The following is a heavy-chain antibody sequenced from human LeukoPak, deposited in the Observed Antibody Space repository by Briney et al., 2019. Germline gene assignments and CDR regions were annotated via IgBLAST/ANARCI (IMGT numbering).Heavy chain of an antibody. CDR3: ASSDYGGNSYAFDI. J-gene: IGHJ3*02. CDR2: IYYSGST. D-gene: IGHD4-23*01. Sequence: SETLSLTCTVSGGSISSSSSYWGWIRQPPGKGLEWIGSIYYSGSTYYNPSLKSRVTISVDTSKNQFSLKLSSVTAADTAVYYCASSDYGGNSYAFDIWGQGTMVTVSS. CDR1: GGSISSSSSY. V-gene: IGHV4-39*07.